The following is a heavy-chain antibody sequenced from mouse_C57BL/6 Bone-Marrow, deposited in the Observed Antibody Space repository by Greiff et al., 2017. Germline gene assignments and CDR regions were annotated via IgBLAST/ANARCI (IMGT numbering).Heavy chain of an antibody. CDR1: GYTFTSYW. D-gene: IGHD2-3*01. CDR2: IHPNSGST. CDR3: ARCRWGFAY. J-gene: IGHJ3*01. Sequence: VQLKQPGAELVKPGASVKLSCKASGYTFTSYWMHWVKQRPGQGLEWIGMIHPNSGSTNYNEKFKSKATLTVDKSSSTAYMQLSSLTSEDSAVYYCARCRWGFAYWGQGTLVTVSA. V-gene: IGHV1-64*01.